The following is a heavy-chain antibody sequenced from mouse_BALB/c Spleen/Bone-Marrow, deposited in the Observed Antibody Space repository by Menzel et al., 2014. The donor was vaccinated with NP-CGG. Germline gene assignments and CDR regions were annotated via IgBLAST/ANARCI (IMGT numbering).Heavy chain of an antibody. D-gene: IGHD1-1*01. CDR3: AIWNYGSRRCFDY. CDR1: GYTFTSYD. V-gene: IGHV1S56*01. J-gene: IGHJ2*01. CDR2: IYPGDGST. Sequence: QVQLQQSGPELVKPGALVKISCRASGYTFTSYDINWVKQRPGQGLEWIGWIYPGDGSTNYNEKFKGKATLTADNSSSTANKQLRNLTSENSEVYFCAIWNYGSRRCFDYWGQGTTLTVYS.